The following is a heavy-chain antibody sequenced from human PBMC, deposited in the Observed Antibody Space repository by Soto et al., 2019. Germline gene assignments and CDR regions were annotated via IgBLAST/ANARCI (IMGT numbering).Heavy chain of an antibody. Sequence: QVQLVQSGAEVKKPGASVKVSCKVSGYTFTGYYMHWVRQAPGQGLEWMGWINPNSGGTNYAQKFQGWVTMTRDTSINTAYMELSRLRSDDTAVYYCAIDLMITFGAGAFDIWGQGTMVTVSS. V-gene: IGHV1-2*04. CDR1: GYTFTGYY. D-gene: IGHD3-16*01. CDR2: INPNSGGT. CDR3: AIDLMITFGAGAFDI. J-gene: IGHJ3*02.